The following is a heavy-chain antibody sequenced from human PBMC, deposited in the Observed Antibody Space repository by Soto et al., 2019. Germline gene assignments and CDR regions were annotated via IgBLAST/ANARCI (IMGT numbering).Heavy chain of an antibody. CDR2: IFYSGST. Sequence: QVQLQESGPGLVKPSETLSLTCTVSGGSINSYYWSWIRQPPGKGLEWIGFIFYSGSTNYNPSLXSXVXIXXATSKNQFSLKLSSVTAADTAVYYCARRYGYSFDYWGQGTLVTVSS. CDR3: ARRYGYSFDY. V-gene: IGHV4-59*01. J-gene: IGHJ4*02. CDR1: GGSINSYY. D-gene: IGHD4-4*01.